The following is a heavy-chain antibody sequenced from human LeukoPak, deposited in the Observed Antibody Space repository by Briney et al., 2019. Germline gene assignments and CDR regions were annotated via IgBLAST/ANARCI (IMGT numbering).Heavy chain of an antibody. J-gene: IGHJ2*01. V-gene: IGHV3-11*04. Sequence: GGSLRLSCAASGFTFSDYYMSWIRQAPGKGLEWVSYISSSGSTIYYADSVKGRFTISRDNAKNSLYLQMNSLRAEDTAVYYCARYPSLTTVFTDWYFDLWGRGTLVTVSS. CDR3: ARYPSLTTVFTDWYFDL. CDR1: GFTFSDYY. D-gene: IGHD4-17*01. CDR2: ISSSGSTI.